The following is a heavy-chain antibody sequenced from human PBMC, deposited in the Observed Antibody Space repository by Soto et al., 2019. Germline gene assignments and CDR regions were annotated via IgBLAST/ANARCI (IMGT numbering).Heavy chain of an antibody. V-gene: IGHV4-34*01. CDR1: GTSFSGYY. Sequence: QVQLQQWGAGLLKPSETLSLTCSVYGTSFSGYYWSWIRQPPGKGLEWIGEISHSGSTNYNPSLKSRVIISLDTSKAQFSLKFSAVSAADMSVYYCARGPYGSGIRSPYYNYYMDVWGKGTTVTVSS. CDR2: ISHSGST. CDR3: ARGPYGSGIRSPYYNYYMDV. J-gene: IGHJ6*03. D-gene: IGHD3-10*01.